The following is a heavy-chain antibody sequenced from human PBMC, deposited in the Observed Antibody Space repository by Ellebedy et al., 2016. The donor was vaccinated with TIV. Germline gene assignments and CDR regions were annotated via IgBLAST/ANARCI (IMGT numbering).Heavy chain of an antibody. CDR3: ARDRDAAMASFYYYGMDV. V-gene: IGHV1-46*01. CDR1: GYTLSRFY. CDR2: INPSGRST. J-gene: IGHJ6*02. D-gene: IGHD5-18*01. Sequence: AASVKVSCKASGYTLSRFYMHWVRQAPGQGLEWMGLINPSGRSTTYAHKFQGRVTMTRDTSTNTVYMELGSLRSDDTAVYYCARDRDAAMASFYYYGMDVWGQGTTVTVSS.